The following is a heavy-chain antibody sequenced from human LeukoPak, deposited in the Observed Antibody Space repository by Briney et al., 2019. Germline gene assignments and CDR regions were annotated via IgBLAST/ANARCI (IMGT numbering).Heavy chain of an antibody. Sequence: GGSLRLSCAASGFTFSSYGMHWVRQAPGKGLEWVAVISHDGSNKYYADSVKGRFTISRDNSKNTLYLQMNSLRAEDTAVYYCAKDMRAPNTIYYFEYWGQGTLVTVSS. D-gene: IGHD3-9*01. CDR3: AKDMRAPNTIYYFEY. CDR2: ISHDGSNK. J-gene: IGHJ4*02. V-gene: IGHV3-30*18. CDR1: GFTFSSYG.